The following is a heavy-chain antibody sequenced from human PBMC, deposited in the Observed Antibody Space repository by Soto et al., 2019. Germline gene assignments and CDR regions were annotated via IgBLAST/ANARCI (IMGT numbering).Heavy chain of an antibody. CDR1: GGSISSSSYY. J-gene: IGHJ5*02. D-gene: IGHD2-15*01. CDR2: IYYSGST. CDR3: ARHIVVVVAATPAGGFDP. V-gene: IGHV4-39*01. Sequence: KPSETLSLTCTVSGGSISSSSYYWGWIRQPPGKGLEWIGSIYYSGSTYYNPSLKSRVTISVDTSKNQFSLKLSSVTAADTAVYYCARHIVVVVAATPAGGFDPRGQGTLVTVSS.